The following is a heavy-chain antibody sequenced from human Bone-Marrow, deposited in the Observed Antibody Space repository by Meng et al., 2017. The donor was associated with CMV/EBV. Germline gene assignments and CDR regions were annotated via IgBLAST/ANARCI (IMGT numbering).Heavy chain of an antibody. CDR1: GFTFSSYA. CDR2: ISYDGSNK. CDR3: ARAGDGSFVRGAFDI. Sequence: GGSLRLSCAASGFTFSSYAMHWVRQAPGKGLEWVAVISYDGSNKYYADSVKGRFTISRDNSKNTLYLQMNSLRAEDTAVYYCARAGDGSFVRGAFDIWGQGTRVTV. D-gene: IGHD5-24*01. J-gene: IGHJ3*02. V-gene: IGHV3-30-3*01.